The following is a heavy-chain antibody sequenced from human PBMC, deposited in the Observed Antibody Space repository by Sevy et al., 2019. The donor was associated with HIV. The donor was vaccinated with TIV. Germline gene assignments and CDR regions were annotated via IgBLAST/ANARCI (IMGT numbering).Heavy chain of an antibody. Sequence: GGSLRLTCAASGFTFSSYAMSWVRQAPGKGLEWVSAISGSGGSTYYADSVKGRFTISRDNSKNTLYLQMNSLRAEDTAVYYCAKSLRWGGIYYYGMDVWGQGTTVTVSS. V-gene: IGHV3-23*01. CDR2: ISGSGGST. CDR1: GFTFSSYA. CDR3: AKSLRWGGIYYYGMDV. J-gene: IGHJ6*02. D-gene: IGHD3-16*01.